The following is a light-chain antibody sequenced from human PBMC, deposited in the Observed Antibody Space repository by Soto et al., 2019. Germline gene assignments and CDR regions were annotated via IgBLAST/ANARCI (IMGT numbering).Light chain of an antibody. J-gene: IGLJ1*01. CDR3: LSYTTSASYV. CDR2: DIN. CDR1: SSDVGNYIF. V-gene: IGLV2-14*01. Sequence: QSALTQPASVSGSPGQSITISCTGTSSDVGNYIFVSWYRQHPGKAPKLMIYDINNRPSGVSNRFSGSKSGNTASLTISGLHAEDEADYYCLSYTTSASYVFGTGTKLTVL.